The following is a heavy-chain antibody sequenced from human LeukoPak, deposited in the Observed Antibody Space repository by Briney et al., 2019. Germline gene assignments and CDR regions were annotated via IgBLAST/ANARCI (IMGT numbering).Heavy chain of an antibody. Sequence: SETLSLTCTVWGGSISSYYWSWIRQPPGKGREWIGYIYYSGSTNYNPSLNSRVTISVDTSKNPFSLQLSSVPAADTAVYYCARDGPMRGRYRAFDYWGQGTLVTVSS. CDR3: ARDGPMRGRYRAFDY. D-gene: IGHD3-16*02. J-gene: IGHJ4*02. V-gene: IGHV4-59*12. CDR1: GGSISSYY. CDR2: IYYSGST.